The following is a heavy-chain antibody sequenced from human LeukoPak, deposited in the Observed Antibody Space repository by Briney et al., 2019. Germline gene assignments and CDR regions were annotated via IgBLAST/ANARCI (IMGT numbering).Heavy chain of an antibody. J-gene: IGHJ4*02. Sequence: SETLSLTCTVSGGSISSSSYYWGWIRQPPGKGLEWIGSIFYSGSTYYNPSLKSRVTISVDTSKNQFSLKLSSVTAADTAVYYCARTSHYYDSSGFDFDYWGQGTLVTVSS. CDR2: IFYSGST. V-gene: IGHV4-39*01. CDR1: GGSISSSSYY. CDR3: ARTSHYYDSSGFDFDY. D-gene: IGHD3-22*01.